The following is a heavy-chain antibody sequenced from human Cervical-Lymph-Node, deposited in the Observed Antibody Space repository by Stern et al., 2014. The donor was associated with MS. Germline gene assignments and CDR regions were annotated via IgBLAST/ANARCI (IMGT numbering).Heavy chain of an antibody. D-gene: IGHD6-13*01. J-gene: IGHJ4*02. CDR1: GGTFNTYT. Sequence: QVQLVESGAEVKKPGSSVKVSCKASGGTFNTYTITWVRQAPGQELEWMGGIAPIFGTANYAQNFQGRVTITADESTSTAYMELRSLRSEDTAVYYCARVPHYGSTLSRHFDYWGQGTLVTVSS. CDR3: ARVPHYGSTLSRHFDY. CDR2: IAPIFGTA. V-gene: IGHV1-69*01.